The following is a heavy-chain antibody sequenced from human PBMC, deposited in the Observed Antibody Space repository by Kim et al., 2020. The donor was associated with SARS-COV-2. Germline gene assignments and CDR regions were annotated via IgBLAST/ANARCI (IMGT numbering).Heavy chain of an antibody. Sequence: SETLSLTCTVSGGSISSYYWSWIRQPPGKGLEWIGYIYYSGSTNYNPSLKSRVTISVDTSKNQFSLKLSSVTAADTAVYYCARDRTVGAPWGSYYYYGMDVWGQGTTVTVSS. D-gene: IGHD1-26*01. CDR1: GGSISSYY. V-gene: IGHV4-59*01. CDR3: ARDRTVGAPWGSYYYYGMDV. J-gene: IGHJ6*02. CDR2: IYYSGST.